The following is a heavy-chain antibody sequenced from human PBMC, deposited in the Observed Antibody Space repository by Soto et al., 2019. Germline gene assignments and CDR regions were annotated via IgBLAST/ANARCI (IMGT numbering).Heavy chain of an antibody. CDR1: GFTFSSYG. CDR3: AKDGDYYDSSGYSYYYYYGMDV. CDR2: ISYDGSNK. D-gene: IGHD3-22*01. V-gene: IGHV3-30*18. Sequence: PGGSLRLSCAASGFTFSSYGMHWVRQAPGKGLEWVAVISYDGSNKYYADSVKGRFTISRDNSKNTLYLQMNSLRAEDTAVYYCAKDGDYYDSSGYSYYYYYGMDVWGQGTTVTVSS. J-gene: IGHJ6*02.